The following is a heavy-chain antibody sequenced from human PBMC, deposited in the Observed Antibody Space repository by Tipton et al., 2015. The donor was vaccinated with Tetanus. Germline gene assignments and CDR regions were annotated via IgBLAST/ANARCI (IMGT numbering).Heavy chain of an antibody. V-gene: IGHV1-46*01. CDR3: ARAGGGGRRINGPAGIDY. CDR1: GYTLTSYH. J-gene: IGHJ4*02. CDR2: INPIGGST. Sequence: QSGPEVKKPGASVKVSCKASGYTLTSYHMHWVRQAPGQGLEWMGIINPIGGSTSYAQKFQGRINMTGDTSTSTVYMDLNSLRSGGRAVCYCARAGGGGRRINGPAGIDYWGQGTLVTVSS. D-gene: IGHD1-20*01.